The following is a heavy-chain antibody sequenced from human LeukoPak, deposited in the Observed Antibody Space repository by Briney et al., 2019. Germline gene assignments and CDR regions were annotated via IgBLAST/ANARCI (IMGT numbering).Heavy chain of an antibody. V-gene: IGHV1-2*02. Sequence: ASVKVSCKASGYTFTGYHMHWVRQAPGQGLEWMGRINPNTGDTNFAQNFQGRVNVTRDTSITTAYMELSRLRSDDMAVYYCASSGGNSVHYFDYWGQGTLVTVSS. CDR2: INPNTGDT. D-gene: IGHD4-23*01. CDR3: ASSGGNSVHYFDY. J-gene: IGHJ4*02. CDR1: GYTFTGYH.